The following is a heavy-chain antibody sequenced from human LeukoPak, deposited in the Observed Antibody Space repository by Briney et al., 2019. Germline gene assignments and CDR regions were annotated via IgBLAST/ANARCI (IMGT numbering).Heavy chain of an antibody. V-gene: IGHV1-46*01. CDR3: ARTDHYGGNLQLFDY. D-gene: IGHD4-23*01. J-gene: IGHJ4*02. CDR2: INPSGGST. CDR1: GYTFTSYY. Sequence: ASVKVSCKASGYTFTSYYMHWVRQAPGQGLEWMGRINPSGGSTSYAQKFQGRVTMTRDTSTSTVYMELSSLRSEDTAVYYCARTDHYGGNLQLFDYWGQGTLVTVSS.